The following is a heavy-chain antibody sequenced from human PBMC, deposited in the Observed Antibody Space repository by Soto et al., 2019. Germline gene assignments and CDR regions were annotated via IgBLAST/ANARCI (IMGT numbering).Heavy chain of an antibody. CDR1: GYSFNTYW. CDR2: IYPGDSDI. V-gene: IGHV5-51*01. J-gene: IGHJ4*02. CDR3: VRRKGAATAFFDY. Sequence: GESLKISCKASGYSFNTYWIGWVRQMPGKGLEWIGIIYPGDSDIRLSPSFQGQVTVSADNSVNTAYLRWSSLKPSDSAIYYCVRRKGAATAFFDYWGQGTRVTVSS. D-gene: IGHD6-13*01.